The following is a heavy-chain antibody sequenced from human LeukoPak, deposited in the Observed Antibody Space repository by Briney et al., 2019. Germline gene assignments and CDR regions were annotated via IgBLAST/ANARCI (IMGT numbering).Heavy chain of an antibody. Sequence: SQTLSLTCTVSGGSISSGGTYYWSWIRQPAGKGLEWIGRIYTSGSTNYNPSLKSRVTISVDTSKNQFSLKLNYVTAADTAVYYCAKGGPEASAGLTWFDPWGQGTRVTVSS. CDR2: IYTSGST. J-gene: IGHJ5*02. CDR3: AKGGPEASAGLTWFDP. D-gene: IGHD1-14*01. V-gene: IGHV4-61*02. CDR1: GGSISSGGTYY.